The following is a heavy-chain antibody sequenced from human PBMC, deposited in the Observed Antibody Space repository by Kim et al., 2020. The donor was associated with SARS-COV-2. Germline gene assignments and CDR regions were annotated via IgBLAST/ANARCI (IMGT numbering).Heavy chain of an antibody. CDR2: SDGSST. Sequence: SDGSSTSYADSVKGRFTISRDNAKNTLYLQMNSLRAEDTAVYYCARVPLLGGQGTLVTVSS. CDR3: ARVPLL. V-gene: IGHV3-74*01. D-gene: IGHD7-27*01. J-gene: IGHJ4*02.